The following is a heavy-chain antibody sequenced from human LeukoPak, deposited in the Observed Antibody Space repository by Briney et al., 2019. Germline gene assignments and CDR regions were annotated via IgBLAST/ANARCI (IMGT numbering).Heavy chain of an antibody. CDR3: AKGAGPAPTIDDFFQH. V-gene: IGHV3-43*01. Sequence: GGSLRLSCAASGFTFDDYIMHWVRQAPGKGLEWVSLISWDGGSTYYADSMKGRFTISRDNSKNSLYLQMNSLRTEDTALYYCAKGAGPAPTIDDFFQHWGQGTLVTVSS. D-gene: IGHD3-9*01. CDR1: GFTFDDYI. J-gene: IGHJ1*01. CDR2: ISWDGGST.